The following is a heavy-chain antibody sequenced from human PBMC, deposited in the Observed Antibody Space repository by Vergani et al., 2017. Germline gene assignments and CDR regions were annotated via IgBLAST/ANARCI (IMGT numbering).Heavy chain of an antibody. V-gene: IGHV3-48*01. CDR3: ARDLSCLPCD. CDR1: GFTLSSYS. J-gene: IGHJ4*02. Sequence: EVQLVESGGGLAQPGGSLRLSCIVSGFTLSSYSMNWVRQAPGKGLEWIAYLSNSGNIIYYSDSVRGRFTISRDTAKNSVFLHMNSLAADYTGVYYCARDLSCLPCDWGQGTLVTVSS. CDR2: LSNSGNII.